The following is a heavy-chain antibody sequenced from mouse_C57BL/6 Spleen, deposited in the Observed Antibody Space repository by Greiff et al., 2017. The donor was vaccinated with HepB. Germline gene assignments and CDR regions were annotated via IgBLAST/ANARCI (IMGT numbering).Heavy chain of an antibody. CDR2: ISSGSSTI. V-gene: IGHV5-17*01. Sequence: EVKLMESGGGLVKPGGSLKLSCAASGFTFSDYGMHWVRQAPEKGLEWVAYISSGSSTIYYADTVKGRFTISRDNATNTLFLQMTSLRSEDTAMYSCAVPHHCYGSTLFAYWSQGTLVTVSA. CDR3: AVPHHCYGSTLFAY. D-gene: IGHD1-1*01. CDR1: GFTFSDYG. J-gene: IGHJ3*01.